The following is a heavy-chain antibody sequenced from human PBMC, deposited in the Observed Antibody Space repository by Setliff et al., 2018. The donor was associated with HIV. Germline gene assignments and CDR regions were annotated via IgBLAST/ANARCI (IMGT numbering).Heavy chain of an antibody. V-gene: IGHV3-64*04. CDR2: ISGNGGNT. Sequence: GGSLRLSCADSGFTFNTYAMHWVRQAPGKGLEYVSAISGNGGNTYYADSGKGRFTISRDNAKNFLLLQMNSLSVEDTAVYYCARSRPLTGVTPDYWGQGTLVTVSS. CDR1: GFTFNTYA. D-gene: IGHD2-21*02. J-gene: IGHJ4*02. CDR3: ARSRPLTGVTPDY.